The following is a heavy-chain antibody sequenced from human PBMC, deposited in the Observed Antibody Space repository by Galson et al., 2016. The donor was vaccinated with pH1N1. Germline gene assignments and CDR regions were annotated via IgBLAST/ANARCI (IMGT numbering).Heavy chain of an antibody. J-gene: IGHJ5*02. Sequence: LSLTCTVSGGSISSSSYYWGWIRQPPGKGLEWIGSIYYSGSTYYNPSLKSRVTISVDTSKNHFSLKLSSVTAADTAVYYCATVGNWNEERGHWFDPWGQGTLVTVSS. D-gene: IGHD1-1*01. CDR2: IYYSGST. CDR1: GGSISSSSYY. V-gene: IGHV4-39*02. CDR3: ATVGNWNEERGHWFDP.